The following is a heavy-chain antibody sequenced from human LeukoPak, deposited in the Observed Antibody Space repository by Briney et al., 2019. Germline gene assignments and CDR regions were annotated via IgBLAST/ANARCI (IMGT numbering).Heavy chain of an antibody. CDR3: ARGIDFWSGFDC. CDR2: ISSSSAI. D-gene: IGHD3-3*01. Sequence: GGSLRLSCAASGFTFSSYSMNWVRQAPGKGLEWVSYISSSSAIYYADSVKGRFTISRDNAQNSLYLQMNSLRAEDTAVYYCARGIDFWSGFDCWGQGTLVTVSS. CDR1: GFTFSSYS. V-gene: IGHV3-48*01. J-gene: IGHJ5*01.